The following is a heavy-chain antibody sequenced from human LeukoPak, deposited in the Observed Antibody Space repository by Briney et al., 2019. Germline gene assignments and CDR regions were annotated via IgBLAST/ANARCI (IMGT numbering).Heavy chain of an antibody. V-gene: IGHV3-15*01. CDR3: TTERYDFWSGTDFDY. CDR2: IKSKTDGGTT. Sequence: GGSLRLSCAASGFTFSSYAMSWVRQAPGKGLEWVGRIKSKTDGGTTDYAAPVKGRFTISRDDSKNTLYLQMNSLKTEDTAVYYCTTERYDFWSGTDFDYWGQGTLVTVSS. D-gene: IGHD3-3*01. CDR1: GFTFSSYA. J-gene: IGHJ4*02.